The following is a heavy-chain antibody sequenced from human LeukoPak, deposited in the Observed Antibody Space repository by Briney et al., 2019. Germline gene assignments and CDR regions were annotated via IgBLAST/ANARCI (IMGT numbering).Heavy chain of an antibody. CDR3: ARGQQQLVQSFDY. J-gene: IGHJ4*02. D-gene: IGHD6-13*01. CDR1: GGTFSSYA. CDR2: IIPIFGTA. V-gene: IGHV1-69*13. Sequence: GASVKVSCRASGGTFSSYAISWVRQAPGQGLEWMGGIIPIFGTANYAQKFQGRVTITADESTSTAYMELSSLRSGDTAVYYCARGQQQLVQSFDYWGQGTLVTVSS.